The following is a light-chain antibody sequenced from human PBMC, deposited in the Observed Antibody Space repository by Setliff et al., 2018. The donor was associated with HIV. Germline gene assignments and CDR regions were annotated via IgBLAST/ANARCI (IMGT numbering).Light chain of an antibody. Sequence: QSALTQSPSASGPPGQSVTISCTGTSSDVGGYNYVSWHQQHPGKAPKVIIYEVSKRPSGVPDRFSGSKSGNTASLTVSGLQAEDEADYYCSSYAGSSYVFGSGTKVT. J-gene: IGLJ1*01. CDR2: EVS. CDR1: SSDVGGYNY. V-gene: IGLV2-8*01. CDR3: SSYAGSSYV.